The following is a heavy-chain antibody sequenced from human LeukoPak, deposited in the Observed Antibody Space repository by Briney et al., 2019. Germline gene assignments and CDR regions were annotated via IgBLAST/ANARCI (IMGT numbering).Heavy chain of an antibody. CDR2: IIPTFGTA. V-gene: IGHV1-69*05. CDR3: ARDLEGWDYSPGNWFDP. D-gene: IGHD4-11*01. Sequence: ASVKVSCKASGGTFSSYAISWVRQAPGQGLEWMGRIIPTFGTANYAQKFQGRVTITTDESTSTAYMELSSLRSEDTAVYYCARDLEGWDYSPGNWFDPWGQGTLVTVSS. CDR1: GGTFSSYA. J-gene: IGHJ5*02.